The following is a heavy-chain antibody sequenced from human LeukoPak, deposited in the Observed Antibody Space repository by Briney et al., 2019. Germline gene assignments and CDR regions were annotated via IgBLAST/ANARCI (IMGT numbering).Heavy chain of an antibody. Sequence: SETLSLTCTVSGSISSYYWSWLRQPPGKGLEWIGYISTSGSTNYNPSLMSRVTISVYTSKNQFSLDLSSVTAADTAVYYCARQKCTSTSCLTKNAFDIWGQGTMVTVSS. V-gene: IGHV4-4*09. CDR2: ISTSGST. J-gene: IGHJ3*02. CDR1: GSISSYY. CDR3: ARQKCTSTSCLTKNAFDI. D-gene: IGHD2-2*01.